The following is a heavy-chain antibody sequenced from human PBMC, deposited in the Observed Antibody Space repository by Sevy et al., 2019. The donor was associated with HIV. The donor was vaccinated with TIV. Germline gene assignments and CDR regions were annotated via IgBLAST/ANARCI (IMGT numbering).Heavy chain of an antibody. CDR2: INSDGSST. V-gene: IGHV3-74*01. D-gene: IGHD1-20*01. CDR3: ARVNNWNDDTFIDY. J-gene: IGHJ4*02. CDR1: GFTFSTYW. Sequence: GGSLRLSCAASGFTFSTYWMHWVRQAPGKGLVWVSRINSDGSSTSYADSVKGRFTISRDNAKNTLYLQMKGLRAEDTAVYYCARVNNWNDDTFIDYWGQGTLVTVSS.